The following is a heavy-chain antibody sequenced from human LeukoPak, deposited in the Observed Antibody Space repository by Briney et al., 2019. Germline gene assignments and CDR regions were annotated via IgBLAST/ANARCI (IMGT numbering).Heavy chain of an antibody. CDR2: MNPNSGNT. J-gene: IGHJ4*02. CDR3: AIRGYCSSTSCPPFDY. CDR1: GYTFTSYD. V-gene: IGHV1-8*01. Sequence: ASVKVSCKASGYTFTSYDINWVRQATGQGLEWMGWMNPNSGNTGYAQKFQGRVTMTRNTSISTAYMELSSLRSEDTAVYYCAIRGYCSSTSCPPFDYWGQGTLVTVSS. D-gene: IGHD2-2*01.